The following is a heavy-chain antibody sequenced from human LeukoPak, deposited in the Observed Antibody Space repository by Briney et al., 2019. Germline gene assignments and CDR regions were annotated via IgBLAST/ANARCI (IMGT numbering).Heavy chain of an antibody. Sequence: SETLSLTCTVSGGSISSSSYYWGWICQPPGKGLEWIGSIYYSGSTYYNPSLKSRVTISVDTSKNQFSLKLSSVTAADTAVYYCARVLLWFGEFDAFDIWGQGTMVTVSS. CDR2: IYYSGST. D-gene: IGHD3-10*01. CDR3: ARVLLWFGEFDAFDI. J-gene: IGHJ3*02. V-gene: IGHV4-39*07. CDR1: GGSISSSSYY.